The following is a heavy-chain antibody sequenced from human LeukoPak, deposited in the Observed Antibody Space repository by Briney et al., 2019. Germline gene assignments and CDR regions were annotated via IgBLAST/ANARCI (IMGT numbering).Heavy chain of an antibody. D-gene: IGHD3-22*01. J-gene: IGHJ3*02. Sequence: SETLSLTCAVSGYSISSGYYWGWIRQPPGKGLEWIGSIYHSGSTYYNPPLKSRVTISVDTSKNQFSLKLSSVTAADTAVYYCARVGYWDYYDSSGFFAFDIWGQGTMVTVSS. CDR2: IYHSGST. CDR1: GYSISSGYY. V-gene: IGHV4-38-2*01. CDR3: ARVGYWDYYDSSGFFAFDI.